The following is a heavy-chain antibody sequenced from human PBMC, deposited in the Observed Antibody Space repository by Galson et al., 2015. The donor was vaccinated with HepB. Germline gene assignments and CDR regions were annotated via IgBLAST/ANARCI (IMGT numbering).Heavy chain of an antibody. CDR2: ISGSGGST. D-gene: IGHD3-10*01. J-gene: IGHJ3*02. Sequence: SLRLSCAASGFTFSSYAMSWVRQAPGKGLEWVSAISGSGGSTYYADSVKGRFTISRDNSKNTLYLQMNSLRAEDTAVYYCAAVGLWFGDHEPAFDIWGQGTKVTVSS. CDR3: AAVGLWFGDHEPAFDI. CDR1: GFTFSSYA. V-gene: IGHV3-23*01.